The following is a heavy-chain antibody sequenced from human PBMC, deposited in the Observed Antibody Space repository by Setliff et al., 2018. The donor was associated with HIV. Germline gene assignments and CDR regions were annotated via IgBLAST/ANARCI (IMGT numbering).Heavy chain of an antibody. J-gene: IGHJ3*02. D-gene: IGHD1-1*01. CDR1: GYSISSGYY. CDR2: IFHSGGI. V-gene: IGHV4-38-2*01. Sequence: KPSETLSLTCAVSGYSISSGYYWGWIRQPPGKGLEWVGSIFHSGGIYYNPSLKSRVTISGDTSKNKLSLKLTSVTAADTAVYYCAKHLQAFDIWGHGTMVTVS. CDR3: AKHLQAFDI.